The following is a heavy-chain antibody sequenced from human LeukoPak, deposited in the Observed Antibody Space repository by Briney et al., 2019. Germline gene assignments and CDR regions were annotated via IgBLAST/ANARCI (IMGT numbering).Heavy chain of an antibody. Sequence: PGGSLRLSCAASGFTFSGSAMHWVRQASGKGLEWVGRIRSKANSYATAYAASVKGRFTISRDDSKNTAYLQMNSLKTEDTAVYYCAKEDGAGRYSYGYGFDYWGQGTLVTVSS. V-gene: IGHV3-73*01. CDR3: AKEDGAGRYSYGYGFDY. D-gene: IGHD5-18*01. CDR2: IRSKANSYAT. J-gene: IGHJ4*02. CDR1: GFTFSGSA.